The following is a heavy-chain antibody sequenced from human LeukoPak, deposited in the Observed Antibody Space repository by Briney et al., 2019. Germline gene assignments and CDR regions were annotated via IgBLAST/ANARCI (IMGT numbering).Heavy chain of an antibody. CDR3: ARDARTATAKYFDY. J-gene: IGHJ4*02. CDR1: GYTFTDFY. V-gene: IGHV1-46*01. D-gene: IGHD2-21*02. CDR2: INPTGGTA. Sequence: GASVKVSCKASGYTFTDFYMHWVRQAPGQGLEWMGIINPTGGTANYAQKFRGRVTMTRDTSTNTVYMELSSLRSEDTAVYYCARDARTATAKYFDYWGQGTLVTVSS.